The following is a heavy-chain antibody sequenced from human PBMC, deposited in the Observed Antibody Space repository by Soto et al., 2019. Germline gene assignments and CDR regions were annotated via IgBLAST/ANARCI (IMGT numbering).Heavy chain of an antibody. V-gene: IGHV1-69*01. CDR1: GGTSSSYA. CDR3: ASGGTTVNRRFDF. D-gene: IGHD4-4*01. CDR2: IIPILDTT. Sequence: QVQVVQSGAEVKKPGSSVRVSCKASGGTSSSYAITWMRQAPGQGLECMGGIIPILDTTDYAQKFQGRVTFTADESTSTVYMELSSLTSEDTAVYYCASGGTTVNRRFDFWGQGTLVTVSS. J-gene: IGHJ4*02.